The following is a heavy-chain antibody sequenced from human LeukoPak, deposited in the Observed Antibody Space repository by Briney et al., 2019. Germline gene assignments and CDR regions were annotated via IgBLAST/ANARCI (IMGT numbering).Heavy chain of an antibody. D-gene: IGHD3-16*01. CDR2: MSSDGSRI. Sequence: GGSLRLSCGASGFNFYVYGMSWVRQAPGKGLEWVSTMSSDGSRIYYADSVKGRFTISRDNSKSTLYLQMNSLRAEDTAVYYCAKVSSIIPFDYWGQGTLVTVSS. V-gene: IGHV3-30*18. CDR3: AKVSSIIPFDY. CDR1: GFNFYVYG. J-gene: IGHJ4*02.